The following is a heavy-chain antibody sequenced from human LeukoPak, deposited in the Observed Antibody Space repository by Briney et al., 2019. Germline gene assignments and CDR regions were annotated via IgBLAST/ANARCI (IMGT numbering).Heavy chain of an antibody. CDR1: GFTFSSYA. CDR2: ISSNGGST. CDR3: ARVPAHYYYYYMDV. V-gene: IGHV3-64*01. D-gene: IGHD2-2*01. Sequence: GGSLRLSCAASGFTFSSYAMHWVRQAPGKGLEYVSAISSNGGSTYYANSVKGRFTISRDNSKNTLYLQMGSLRAEDMAVYYCARVPAHYYYYYMDVWGKGTTVTVSS. J-gene: IGHJ6*03.